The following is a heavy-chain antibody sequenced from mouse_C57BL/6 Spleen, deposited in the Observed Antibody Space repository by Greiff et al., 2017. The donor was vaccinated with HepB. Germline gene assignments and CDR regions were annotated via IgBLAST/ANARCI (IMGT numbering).Heavy chain of an antibody. CDR3: ARNGYYSYYFDF. Sequence: QVQLKQSGPELVKPGASVKISCKASGYAFSSSWMNWVKQRPGKGLEWIGRIYPGDGDTNYNGKFKGKATLTADKSSSTAYMQLSSLTSVDSAVYFCARNGYYSYYFDFWGQGTTLTVSS. CDR2: IYPGDGDT. CDR1: GYAFSSSW. J-gene: IGHJ2*01. D-gene: IGHD2-3*01. V-gene: IGHV1-82*01.